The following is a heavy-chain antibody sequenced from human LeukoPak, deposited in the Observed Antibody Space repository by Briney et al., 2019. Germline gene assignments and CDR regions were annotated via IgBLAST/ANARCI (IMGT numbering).Heavy chain of an antibody. CDR1: GFTFTTYW. CDR2: INSEGSIT. D-gene: IGHD5-18*01. CDR3: ARDAVDTANAV. V-gene: IGHV3-74*01. J-gene: IGHJ6*02. Sequence: GGSLRLSCAASGFTFTTYWMHWVRQAPGKGLVWVSHINSEGSITSYADSVKGRFTISRDNAKNTPYLQMNSLRAEDTAVYYCARDAVDTANAVWGQGTTVTVSS.